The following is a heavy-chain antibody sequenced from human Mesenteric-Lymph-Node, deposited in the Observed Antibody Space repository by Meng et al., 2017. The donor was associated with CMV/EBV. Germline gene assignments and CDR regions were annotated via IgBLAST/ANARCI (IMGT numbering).Heavy chain of an antibody. CDR3: ARGTDAYKVGNL. J-gene: IGHJ5*02. Sequence: VYGWSFSDCSWTWIRQPPGPRLEWIGEIPPHGSTHYNPSLNGRVTMSADMSKSQFSLKMTSVTAADAAVYYCARGTDAYKVGNLWGQGTLVTVSS. CDR1: GWSFSDCS. V-gene: IGHV4-34*01. D-gene: IGHD5-24*01. CDR2: IPPHGST.